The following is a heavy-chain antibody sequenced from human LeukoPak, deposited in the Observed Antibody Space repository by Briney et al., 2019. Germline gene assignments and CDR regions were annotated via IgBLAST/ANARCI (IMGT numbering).Heavy chain of an antibody. Sequence: PSETLSLTCTVSGGSISTYYWSWIRQPPGKGLEWIGFIFYSGSTNYNPSLKSRVTISVDTSKNQFSLKLSSVAAADTAVYYCARDRVGDTIGSFDYWGQGTLVTVSS. D-gene: IGHD1-26*01. CDR2: IFYSGST. V-gene: IGHV4-59*01. CDR3: ARDRVGDTIGSFDY. CDR1: GGSISTYY. J-gene: IGHJ4*02.